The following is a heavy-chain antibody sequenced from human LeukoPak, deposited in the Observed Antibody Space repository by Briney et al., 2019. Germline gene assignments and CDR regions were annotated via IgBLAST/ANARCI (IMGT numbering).Heavy chain of an antibody. J-gene: IGHJ4*02. CDR1: GGSFSGYY. Sequence: SETLSLTCAVYGGSFSGYYWSWIRQPPGKGLEWIGEINHSGSTNYNPSLKSRVTISVDTSKNQFSLKLSSVTAADTAVYYCARVMGSSRGMTDYWGQGTLVTVSS. CDR2: INHSGST. CDR3: ARVMGSSRGMTDY. V-gene: IGHV4-34*01. D-gene: IGHD2-15*01.